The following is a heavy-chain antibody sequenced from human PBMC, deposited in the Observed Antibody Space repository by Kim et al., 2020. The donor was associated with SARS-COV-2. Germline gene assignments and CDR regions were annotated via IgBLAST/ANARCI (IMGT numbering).Heavy chain of an antibody. V-gene: IGHV3-15*01. CDR3: TTDGGSWVFDY. D-gene: IGHD1-26*01. Sequence: TYYAAPVKGRFTISRDDSKNTLYRQMNSLKTEDTAVYYCTTDGGSWVFDYWGQGTLVTVSS. J-gene: IGHJ4*02. CDR2: T.